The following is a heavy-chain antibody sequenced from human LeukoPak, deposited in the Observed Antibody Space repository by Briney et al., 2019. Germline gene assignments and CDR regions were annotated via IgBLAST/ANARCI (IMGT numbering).Heavy chain of an antibody. Sequence: SCKASGFTFSSYAMHWVRQAPGKGLEWVAVISYDGSNKYYADSVKGRFTISRDNSKNTLYLQMNNLRGDDTAVFYCTKDARATPDGFDFWGQGTLVTVSS. CDR3: TKDARATPDGFDF. CDR1: GFTFSSYA. CDR2: ISYDGSNK. D-gene: IGHD2-15*01. V-gene: IGHV3-30-3*02. J-gene: IGHJ4*02.